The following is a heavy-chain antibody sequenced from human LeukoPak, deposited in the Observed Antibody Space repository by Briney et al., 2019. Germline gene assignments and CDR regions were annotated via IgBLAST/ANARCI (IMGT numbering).Heavy chain of an antibody. J-gene: IGHJ3*02. CDR2: ISWNSGSI. Sequence: PGRSLRLSCAASGFTFDDYAMHWVRQAPGKGLEWVSGISWNSGSIGYADSVKGRFTISRDNAKNSLYLQMNSLRAEDMALYYCAKAAVVTIFSDAFDIWGQGTMVTVSS. CDR1: GFTFDDYA. D-gene: IGHD3-3*01. V-gene: IGHV3-9*03. CDR3: AKAAVVTIFSDAFDI.